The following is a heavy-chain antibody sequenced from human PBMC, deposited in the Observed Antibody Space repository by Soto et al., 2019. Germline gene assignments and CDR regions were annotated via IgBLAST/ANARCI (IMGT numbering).Heavy chain of an antibody. Sequence: GGSLRLSCAASGFTFSNYAMHWVRQAPGKGLEWVAVISYDGSDKYNANSVKGRFTISRDNSKNTLYLQMNSLRAEDTAVYYCSRDTGTNGYNYYYFGMDGWGQGTTVTVSS. V-gene: IGHV3-30-3*01. D-gene: IGHD5-18*01. CDR3: SRDTGTNGYNYYYFGMDG. CDR2: ISYDGSDK. CDR1: GFTFSNYA. J-gene: IGHJ6*02.